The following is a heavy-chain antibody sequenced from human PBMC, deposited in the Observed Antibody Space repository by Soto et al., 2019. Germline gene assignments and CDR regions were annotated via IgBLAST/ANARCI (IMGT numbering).Heavy chain of an antibody. CDR3: ARGGDIVVVPAAMLDY. D-gene: IGHD2-2*01. Sequence: GGSLRLSCAASGFTFSSYAMHWVRQAPGKGLEWVAVISYDGSNKYYADSVKGRFTISRDNSKNTLYLQMNSLRAEDTAVYYCARGGDIVVVPAAMLDYWGQGTLVTVSS. J-gene: IGHJ4*02. CDR2: ISYDGSNK. CDR1: GFTFSSYA. V-gene: IGHV3-30-3*01.